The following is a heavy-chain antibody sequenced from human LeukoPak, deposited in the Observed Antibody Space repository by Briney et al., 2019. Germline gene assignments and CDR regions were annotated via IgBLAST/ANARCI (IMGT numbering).Heavy chain of an antibody. CDR2: IYYSGST. D-gene: IGHD3-22*01. CDR1: GGSISSSSYY. V-gene: IGHV4-39*01. Sequence: SETVSLTCTVSGGSISSSSYYWGWIRQPPGKGLEWIGSIYYSGSTYYNPSLKSRVTISVDTSKNQFSLKLSSVTAADTAVYYCARHCDSSAYYPGTFDYWGQGTLVTVSS. J-gene: IGHJ4*02. CDR3: ARHCDSSAYYPGTFDY.